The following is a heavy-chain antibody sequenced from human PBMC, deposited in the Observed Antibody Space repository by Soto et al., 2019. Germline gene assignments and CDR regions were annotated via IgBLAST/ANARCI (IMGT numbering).Heavy chain of an antibody. CDR1: SFTFSSYA. J-gene: IGHJ4*02. Sequence: EVQLLESGGSLVQPGGSLRLSCVASSFTFSSYAMAWVRQAPGKGLQWVSSIAGSGGDISYADSVKGRSTISRDNSKNTLYLQMDSLRAEDTAIYYCAKKYRGTYPFDYWGQGTLVTVSS. CDR3: AKKYRGTYPFDY. D-gene: IGHD1-26*01. V-gene: IGHV3-23*01. CDR2: IAGSGGDI.